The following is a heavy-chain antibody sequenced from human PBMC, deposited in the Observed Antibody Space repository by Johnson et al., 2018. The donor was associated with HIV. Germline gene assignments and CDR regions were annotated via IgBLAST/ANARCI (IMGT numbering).Heavy chain of an antibody. Sequence: VQLVESGGGVVQPGRSLRLSCAASGFTFNSYGMHWVRQAPGKGLEWVAFISYDGSNDYYADSVKGRFTIYRDNAKNTLYLQMNSMRAEDTAVYYCAKGAPYCGGLETAVVIWGQGTMVTVSS. CDR3: AKGAPYCGGLETAVVI. CDR1: GFTFNSYG. D-gene: IGHD2-21*01. CDR2: ISYDGSND. V-gene: IGHV3-30*18. J-gene: IGHJ3*02.